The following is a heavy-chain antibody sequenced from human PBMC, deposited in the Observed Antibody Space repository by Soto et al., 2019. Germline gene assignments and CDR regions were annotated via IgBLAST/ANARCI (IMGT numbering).Heavy chain of an antibody. V-gene: IGHV4-59*08. CDR2: IYYSGST. Sequence: QVQLQESGPRLVKPSETLSLTCTVSGGSISSYYWSWIRQPPGKGLEWIGYIYYSGSTNYNPSLKSRVTISVDTSKNQFSLKLSSVTAADTAVYYCARLSLTMVRGVIITSWFDPWGQGTLVTVSS. CDR3: ARLSLTMVRGVIITSWFDP. CDR1: GGSISSYY. D-gene: IGHD3-10*01. J-gene: IGHJ5*02.